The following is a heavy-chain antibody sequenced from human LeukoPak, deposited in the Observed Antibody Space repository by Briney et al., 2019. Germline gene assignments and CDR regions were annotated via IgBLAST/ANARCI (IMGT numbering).Heavy chain of an antibody. CDR1: GFTFSSYG. CDR3: ARDKVLWFGELLYKPYYYYYMDV. J-gene: IGHJ6*03. D-gene: IGHD3-10*01. V-gene: IGHV3-30*02. Sequence: GGSLRLSCAASGFTFSSYGMHWVRQAPGKGLEWVAFIRYDGSNKYYADSVKGRFTISRDNSKNTLYLQMNSLRAEDTAVYYCARDKVLWFGELLYKPYYYYYMDVWGKGTTVTVSS. CDR2: IRYDGSNK.